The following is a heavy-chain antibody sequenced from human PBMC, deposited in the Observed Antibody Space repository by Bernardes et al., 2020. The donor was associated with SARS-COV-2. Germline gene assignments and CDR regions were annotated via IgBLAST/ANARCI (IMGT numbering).Heavy chain of an antibody. CDR1: GGTFSSYA. D-gene: IGHD5-18*01. Sequence: SVKASCKASGGTFSSYAIIWVRQAPGQGLEWMGGIIPIFGTANYAQKFQGRVTITADESTSTAYMELSSLRSEDTAVYYCARATTWIQPFDYWGQGTLVTVSS. CDR3: ARATTWIQPFDY. V-gene: IGHV1-69*13. J-gene: IGHJ4*02. CDR2: IIPIFGTA.